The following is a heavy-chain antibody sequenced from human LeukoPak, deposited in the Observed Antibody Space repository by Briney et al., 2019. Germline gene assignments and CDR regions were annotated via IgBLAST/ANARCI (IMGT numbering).Heavy chain of an antibody. D-gene: IGHD1-26*01. CDR2: VKQDGSER. CDR1: GFISSSYW. J-gene: IGHJ4*02. V-gene: IGHV3-7*01. CDR3: ARDVPLMGASKTRYFDY. Sequence: GGSLRLSCAASGFISSSYWMSWVRQAPGKGLEWVANVKQDGSERYYGDSVKDRFTISRDNAKNSLYLQMSSLRAEDTAIYYCARDVPLMGASKTRYFDYWGQGTLVTVSS.